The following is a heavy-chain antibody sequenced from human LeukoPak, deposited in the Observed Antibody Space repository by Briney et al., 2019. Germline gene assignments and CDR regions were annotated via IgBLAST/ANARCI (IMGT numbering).Heavy chain of an antibody. J-gene: IGHJ3*02. CDR1: GFTFSSYA. Sequence: PGGSLRLSCAASGFTFSSYAMSWVRQAPGKGLEWVSAISGSGGSTYYADSVKGRFTISRDNSKNTLYLQMNSLRAEDTAVYYCAKGEATVTTKRPHAFDIWGQGTMVTVSS. V-gene: IGHV3-23*01. CDR2: ISGSGGST. D-gene: IGHD4-17*01. CDR3: AKGEATVTTKRPHAFDI.